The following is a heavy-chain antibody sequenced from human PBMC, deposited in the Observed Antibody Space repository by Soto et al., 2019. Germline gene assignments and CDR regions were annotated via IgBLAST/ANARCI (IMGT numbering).Heavy chain of an antibody. CDR1: GGSISSYY. CDR2: IYYSGST. CDR3: ARHRTREYYYYYMDV. J-gene: IGHJ6*03. V-gene: IGHV4-59*08. Sequence: ETLSLTCTVSGGSISSYYWSWIRQPPGKGLEWIGYIYYSGSTNYNPSLKSRVTISVDTSKSQFSLKLSSVTAADTAVYYCARHRTREYYYYYMDVWGKGTTVNVSS.